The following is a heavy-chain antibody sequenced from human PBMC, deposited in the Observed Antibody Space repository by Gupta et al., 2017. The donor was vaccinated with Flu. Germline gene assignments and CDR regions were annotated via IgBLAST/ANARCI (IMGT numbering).Heavy chain of an antibody. J-gene: IGHJ6*02. Sequence: EVQLVESGGGLVHPGRSLRLSCADSGFPFNDYAMHWVRQGPGKGLEWVSGISWNSGRIGYADSVKGRFTISRDNAKKSLYLQMNSLRAEDTALYYCAKADPYYGMDVWGQGTTVTVS. CDR1: GFPFNDYA. CDR3: AKADPYYGMDV. V-gene: IGHV3-9*01. CDR2: ISWNSGRI.